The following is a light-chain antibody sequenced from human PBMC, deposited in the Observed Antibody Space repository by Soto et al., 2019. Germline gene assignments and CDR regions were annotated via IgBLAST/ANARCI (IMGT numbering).Light chain of an antibody. CDR1: TGAVTSGHY. CDR3: LLSYSGARV. CDR2: DTT. J-gene: IGLJ2*01. Sequence: QAVVTQEPSLTVSPGGTVTLTCGSSTGAVTSGHYPYWFQQKPGQAPRTLIYDTTNKHSWTPSRCSGSLLGGKAALPLSGAQPEDEADYYCLLSYSGARVFGGGTKLTV. V-gene: IGLV7-46*01.